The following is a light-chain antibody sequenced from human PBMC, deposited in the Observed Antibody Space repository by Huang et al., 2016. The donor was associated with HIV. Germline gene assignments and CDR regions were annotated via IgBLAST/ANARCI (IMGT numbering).Light chain of an antibody. Sequence: EIVLTQSPGTLSLSPGERATLSCRASQSVSSSYLAWDQQKPGQAPRPLSDGASSRATGIPDRFSGSGSGTDFTLTISRLEPEDFAVYYCQQYGSSPWTFGQGTKVEIK. CDR1: QSVSSSY. V-gene: IGKV3-20*01. J-gene: IGKJ1*01. CDR2: GAS. CDR3: QQYGSSPWT.